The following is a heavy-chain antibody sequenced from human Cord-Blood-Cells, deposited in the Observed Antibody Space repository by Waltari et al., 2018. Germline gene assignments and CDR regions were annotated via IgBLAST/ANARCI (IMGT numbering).Heavy chain of an antibody. J-gene: IGHJ4*02. CDR3: ARGGWVGAYIDY. CDR2: INHSGRT. D-gene: IGHD1-26*01. Sequence: QVQLQQWGAGLLKPAETLSLTCAVYGGSFSGIDRTWTRQPPGKGLEWIGAINHSGRTNYNPSLKSRVTISVDTSKNQFSLKLSSVTAADTAVYYCARGGWVGAYIDYWGQGTLVTVSS. V-gene: IGHV4-34*01. CDR1: GGSFSGID.